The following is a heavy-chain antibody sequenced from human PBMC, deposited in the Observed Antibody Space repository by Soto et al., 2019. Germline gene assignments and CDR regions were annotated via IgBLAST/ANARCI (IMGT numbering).Heavy chain of an antibody. CDR2: IYPDDSDT. Sequence: GESLKISCEGSGYTFSSYSIGWVRQVPGKGLEWMGIIYPDDSDTRYSPSFRGQVTISVDKSISRAYLQWSSLKASDSAIYFCARIGCSFNSFDYWGRGTLVTVSS. CDR1: GYTFSSYS. V-gene: IGHV5-51*01. CDR3: ARIGCSFNSFDY. D-gene: IGHD6-13*01. J-gene: IGHJ4*02.